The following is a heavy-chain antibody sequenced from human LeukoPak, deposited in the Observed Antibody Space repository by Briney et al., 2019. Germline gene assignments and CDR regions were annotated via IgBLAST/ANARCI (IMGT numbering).Heavy chain of an antibody. CDR3: ARAPKLLWFGELLVGWFDP. J-gene: IGHJ5*02. V-gene: IGHV4-38-2*02. CDR2: LYHSGST. Sequence: PSETLSLTCSVSGYSISSGYNWGWIRQPPGKVLEWSGSLYHSGSTYYDPSLKSRATISVNTSKNQSSLRLTPVTAAETAVYYCARAPKLLWFGELLVGWFDPWGQGTLVTVSS. CDR1: GYSISSGYN. D-gene: IGHD3-10*01.